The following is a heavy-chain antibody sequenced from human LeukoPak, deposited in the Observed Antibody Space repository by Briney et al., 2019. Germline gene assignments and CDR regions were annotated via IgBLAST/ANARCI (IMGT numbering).Heavy chain of an antibody. V-gene: IGHV3-9*01. J-gene: IGHJ4*02. CDR3: AKVRGTYSSGFFFDS. Sequence: GGSLRLSCAASGFTFDDYAMHWVRQPPGKGLEWLSIISWNSGYIGYADSVKGRFTVSRDNAENSVYLQMNSLRPEDAAFYFCAKVRGTYSSGFFFDSWGQGTLVTVSS. CDR1: GFTFDDYA. CDR2: ISWNSGYI. D-gene: IGHD6-19*01.